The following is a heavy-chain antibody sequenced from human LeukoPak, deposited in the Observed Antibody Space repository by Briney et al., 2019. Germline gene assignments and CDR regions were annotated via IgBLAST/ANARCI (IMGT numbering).Heavy chain of an antibody. J-gene: IGHJ4*02. CDR1: GGSISSTSYY. CDR2: TYYSGST. D-gene: IGHD6-13*01. V-gene: IGHV4-39*01. Sequence: PSETLSLTCTVSGGSISSTSYYWGWIRQPPGKGLEWIGNTYYSGSTYYNPSLKSRVTISVDTSKNQFSLKLSSLTAADTAVYYCAGQDSSWLYYFDYWGQGTLVTVSS. CDR3: AGQDSSWLYYFDY.